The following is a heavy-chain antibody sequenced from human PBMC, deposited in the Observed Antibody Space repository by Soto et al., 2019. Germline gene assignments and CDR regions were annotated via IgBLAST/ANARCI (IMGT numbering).Heavy chain of an antibody. J-gene: IGHJ4*02. CDR3: ARAGAATLSDY. CDR1: GGSISSYY. V-gene: IGHV4-59*01. CDR2: IYYSGSA. Sequence: SETLSLTCTVSGGSISSYYCSWIRQPPGNGLEWIGYIYYSGSANYNPSLKSRVTISVDTSKNQFSLKLSSVTAADTAVYYCARAGAATLSDYWGQGTLVTVSS. D-gene: IGHD2-15*01.